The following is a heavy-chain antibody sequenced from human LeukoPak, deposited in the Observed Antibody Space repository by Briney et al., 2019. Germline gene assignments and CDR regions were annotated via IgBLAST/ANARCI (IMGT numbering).Heavy chain of an antibody. J-gene: IGHJ4*02. Sequence: SETLSLTCAVSDDSFSSHYWTWIRQPPGKGLEWIGYISYIGSTNYNPSLKSRVTISVDTSKNQFSLKLSSVTAADTAVYYCARGYCSGGSCYQVDYWGQGTLVTVSS. CDR2: ISYIGST. CDR3: ARGYCSGGSCYQVDY. D-gene: IGHD2-15*01. CDR1: DDSFSSHY. V-gene: IGHV4-59*11.